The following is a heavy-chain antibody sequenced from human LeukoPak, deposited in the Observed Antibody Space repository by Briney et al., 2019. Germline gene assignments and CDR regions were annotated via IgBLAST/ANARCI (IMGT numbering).Heavy chain of an antibody. CDR3: LGYPTTYYYYYMDV. CDR2: IYYSGST. CDR1: GGSISSSSYY. Sequence: SETLSLTCTVSGGSISSSSYYWGWIRQPPGKGLEWIGSIYYSGSTYYNPSLKSRVTISVDTSKNQFSLKLSSVTAADTAVYYCLGYPTTYYYYYMDVWGKGTTVTISS. V-gene: IGHV4-39*01. J-gene: IGHJ6*03. D-gene: IGHD1-26*01.